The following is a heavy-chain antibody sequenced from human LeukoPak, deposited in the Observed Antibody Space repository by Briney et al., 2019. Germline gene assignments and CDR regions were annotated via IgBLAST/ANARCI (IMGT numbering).Heavy chain of an antibody. CDR1: GFTFSKYV. Sequence: GGSLRLSCAASGFTFSKYVLGWVRQAPGKGLEWVSEISTVGDKTYYADSVKGRSTISRDNSKTTVNLQMDSLRVEDTAMYYCAKVFSYRGDDAFDIWGQGTMVTVSS. CDR2: ISTVGDKT. CDR3: AKVFSYRGDDAFDI. J-gene: IGHJ3*02. V-gene: IGHV3-23*01. D-gene: IGHD5-12*01.